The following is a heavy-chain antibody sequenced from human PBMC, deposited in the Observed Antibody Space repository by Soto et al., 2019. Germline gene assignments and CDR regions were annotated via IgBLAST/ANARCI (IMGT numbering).Heavy chain of an antibody. CDR1: GGSVNTFDFS. CDR2: IYQSGRT. D-gene: IGHD3-3*01. V-gene: IGHV4-30-2*01. J-gene: IGHJ6*02. Sequence: SETLSLTCAVSGGSVNTFDFSWSWIRQPPGRGLEWIGSIYQSGRTYYIPSLKSRVTMSLEKSKNQFSLKINSVVAADTAIYYCAREMTIFGVAPGGGVDVWGQGTTVTVSS. CDR3: AREMTIFGVAPGGGVDV.